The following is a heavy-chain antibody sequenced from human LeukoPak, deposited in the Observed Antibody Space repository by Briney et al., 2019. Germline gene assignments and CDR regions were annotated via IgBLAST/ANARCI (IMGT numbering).Heavy chain of an antibody. V-gene: IGHV3-7*01. CDR3: ARETPDSSGWD. CDR2: IKRDGSQK. CDR1: GFTFSSYS. Sequence: PGGSLRLSYAASGFTFSSYSMSWVRQAPGKGLEWVANIKRDGSQKYYVDSVKGRFTISRDNAKNSLYLQMNSLRAEDTAIYYCARETPDSSGWDWGQGTLVTVSS. J-gene: IGHJ4*02. D-gene: IGHD6-19*01.